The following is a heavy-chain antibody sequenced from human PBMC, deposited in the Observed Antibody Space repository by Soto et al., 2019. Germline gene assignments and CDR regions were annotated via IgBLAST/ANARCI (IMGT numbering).Heavy chain of an antibody. V-gene: IGHV1-3*01. Sequence: XSVKVSCKASVYTFTGYAMHWVRQAPGQRLEWMGWINAGNGNTKYSQKFQGRVTITRDTSASTAYMELSSLRSEDTAVYYCARFSYSSSSNWFDHWGQGTLVTVSS. CDR3: ARFSYSSSSNWFDH. CDR2: INAGNGNT. J-gene: IGHJ5*02. CDR1: VYTFTGYA. D-gene: IGHD6-6*01.